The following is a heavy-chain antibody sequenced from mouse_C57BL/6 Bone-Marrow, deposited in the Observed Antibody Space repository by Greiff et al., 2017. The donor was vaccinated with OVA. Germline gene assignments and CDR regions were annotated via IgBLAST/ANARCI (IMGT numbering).Heavy chain of an antibody. CDR3: ATQGGSRFAY. V-gene: IGHV1-54*01. CDR2: INPGSGGT. CDR1: GYAFTNYL. J-gene: IGHJ3*01. Sequence: LQESGAELVRPGTSVKVSCKASGYAFTNYLIEWVKQRPGQGLEWIGVINPGSGGTNYNEKFKGKATLTADKSSSTAYMQLSSLTSEDSAVYFCATQGGSRFAYWGQGTLVTVSA.